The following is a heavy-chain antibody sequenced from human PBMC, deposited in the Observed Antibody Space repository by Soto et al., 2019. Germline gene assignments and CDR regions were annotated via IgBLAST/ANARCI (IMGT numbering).Heavy chain of an antibody. CDR2: IIPMFGTP. CDR3: AVNACTAVDYDFED. J-gene: IGHJ4*02. Sequence: QVQLVQSGAEVKKPGSSVKVSCKASGGTFTSYVISWVRQAPGQGPEWMGGIIPMFGTPDYAQRFQGRVTITADESTNTAYMELNSLRSKDTAFYDCAVNACTAVDYDFEDWGQGTLVTGST. V-gene: IGHV1-69*01. D-gene: IGHD3-16*01. CDR1: GGTFTSYV.